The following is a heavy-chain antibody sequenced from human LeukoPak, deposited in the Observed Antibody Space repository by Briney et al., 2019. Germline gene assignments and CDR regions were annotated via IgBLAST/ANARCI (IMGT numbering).Heavy chain of an antibody. CDR2: IYYSGST. J-gene: IGHJ3*02. CDR3: ARVRRAFDI. Sequence: SETLPLTCTVSGGSISSHYWSWIRQPPGKGLEWIGYIYYSGSTNYNPSLKSRVTISVDTSKNQFSLKLSSVTAADTAVYYCARVRRAFDIWGQGTMVTVSS. CDR1: GGSISSHY. D-gene: IGHD3-10*01. V-gene: IGHV4-59*11.